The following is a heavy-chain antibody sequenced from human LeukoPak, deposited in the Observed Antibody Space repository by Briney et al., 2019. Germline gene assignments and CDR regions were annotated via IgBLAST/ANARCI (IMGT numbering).Heavy chain of an antibody. D-gene: IGHD3-10*01. CDR3: ARAYYYGSGSYYDY. Sequence: GGSLRLSCAASGFTFSSYEMNWVRQAPGKGLEWVSYISSSGSTIYYADSVEGRFTISRDNAKNSLYLQMNSLRAEDTAVYYCARAYYYGSGSYYDYWGQGTLVTVSS. J-gene: IGHJ4*02. V-gene: IGHV3-48*03. CDR1: GFTFSSYE. CDR2: ISSSGSTI.